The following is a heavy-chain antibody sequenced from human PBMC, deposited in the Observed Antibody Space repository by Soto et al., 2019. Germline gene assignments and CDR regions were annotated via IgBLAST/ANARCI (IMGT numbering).Heavy chain of an antibody. V-gene: IGHV3-30*18. J-gene: IGHJ4*02. D-gene: IGHD6-25*01. Sequence: GGSLRLSCAASGFTFSSYGMHWVRQAPGKGLEWVAVISYDGSNKYYADSVKGRFTISRDNSKNTLYLRMNSLRAEDTAVYYCAKDHQRLAYFDYWGQGTLVTGSS. CDR3: AKDHQRLAYFDY. CDR1: GFTFSSYG. CDR2: ISYDGSNK.